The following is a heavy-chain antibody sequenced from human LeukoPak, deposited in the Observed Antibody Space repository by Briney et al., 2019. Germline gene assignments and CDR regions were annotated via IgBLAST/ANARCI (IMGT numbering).Heavy chain of an antibody. J-gene: IGHJ4*02. CDR3: ARGRYYDSSGYYRN. V-gene: IGHV1-2*02. D-gene: IGHD3-22*01. CDR2: INPNSGGT. CDR1: GYTFTGYD. Sequence: ASVKVSCKASGYTFTGYDMHWVRQAPGQGLEWMGWINPNSGGTNYAQKFQGRVTMTRDTSISTAYMELSRLRSDDTAVYYCARGRYYDSSGYYRNWGQGTLVTVSS.